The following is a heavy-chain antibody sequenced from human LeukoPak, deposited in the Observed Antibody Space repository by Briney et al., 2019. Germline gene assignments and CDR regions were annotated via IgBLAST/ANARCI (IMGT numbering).Heavy chain of an antibody. CDR2: MYYRGNT. CDR3: ARLYGNYQNYFDC. D-gene: IGHD1-7*01. J-gene: IGHJ4*02. Sequence: GPLTLPCAVSGLTFSSYEMNWVRQPPGKGLEWVGHMYYRGNTFYNPSLKSRVTISVDTSKNQFSLKLRSVTAADTAVYYCARLYGNYQNYFDCWGQGTMVTASS. CDR1: GLTFSSYE. V-gene: IGHV4-59*12.